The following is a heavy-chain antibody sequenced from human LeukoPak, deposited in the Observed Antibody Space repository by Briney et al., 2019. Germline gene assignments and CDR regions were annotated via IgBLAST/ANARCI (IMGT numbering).Heavy chain of an antibody. CDR2: IFYSGST. J-gene: IGHJ4*02. CDR1: GGSITSSSYY. Sequence: SETLSLTCTVSGGSITSSSYYWGWLRQPPGKGLEWTGSIFYSGSTYYNPSLKSRVTISVDTSKNQCSLKLSSVTAADTAVYYCAGMRITAPTVRTLDYWGQGTLVTV. V-gene: IGHV4-39*07. CDR3: AGMRITAPTVRTLDY. D-gene: IGHD6-13*01.